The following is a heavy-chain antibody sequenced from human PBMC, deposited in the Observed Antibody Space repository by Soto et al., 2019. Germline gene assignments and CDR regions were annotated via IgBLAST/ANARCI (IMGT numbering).Heavy chain of an antibody. CDR3: AREADASGAYRKPYFDL. D-gene: IGHD3-10*01. CDR2: LNFNTGFT. Sequence: ASVKVSCKAAGYTCTGYYLHWVRLAPGQGLEWMGWLNFNTGFTNYAQRFQGRVTMTRDTSITTAYMDLRSLRSGDTAVYYCAREADASGAYRKPYFDLWGQGTLVTVSS. CDR1: GYTCTGYY. J-gene: IGHJ4*02. V-gene: IGHV1-2*02.